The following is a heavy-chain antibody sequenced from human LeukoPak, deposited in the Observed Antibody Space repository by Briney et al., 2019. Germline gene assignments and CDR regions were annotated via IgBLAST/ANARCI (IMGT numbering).Heavy chain of an antibody. D-gene: IGHD1-26*01. J-gene: IGHJ3*02. V-gene: IGHV4-34*01. CDR2: INHSGST. CDR1: GGSFSGYY. Sequence: KPSETLSLTCAVYGGSFSGYYWSWIRQPPGKGLEWIGEINHSGSTNYNPSLKSRVTISVDTSKNQFSLKLSSVTAADTAVYYCAGLHSGSYFDIWGQGTMVTVSS. CDR3: AGLHSGSYFDI.